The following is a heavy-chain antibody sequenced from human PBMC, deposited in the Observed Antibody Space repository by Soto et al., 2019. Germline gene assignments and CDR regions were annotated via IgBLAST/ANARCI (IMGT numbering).Heavy chain of an antibody. V-gene: IGHV1-69*02. D-gene: IGHD2-8*01. J-gene: IGHJ6*02. CDR3: ARGGGVHTIGFVYYYGMDV. CDR2: IIPILGIA. CDR1: GGTFSSYT. Sequence: QVQLVQSGAEVKKPGSSVKVSCKASGGTFSSYTISWVRQAPGQGLEWMGRIIPILGIANYAQKFKGRVTIRADEATGTASLAVSTLRSEDKAVYYCARGGGVHTIGFVYYYGMDVWGQGTTVTVS.